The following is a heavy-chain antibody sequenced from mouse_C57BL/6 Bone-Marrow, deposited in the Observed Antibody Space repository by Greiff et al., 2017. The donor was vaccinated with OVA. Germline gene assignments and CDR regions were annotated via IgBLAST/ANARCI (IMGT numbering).Heavy chain of an antibody. CDR3: ARWGGSSLYWYFDV. CDR1: GYTFTSYW. V-gene: IGHV1-69*01. CDR2: IDPSDSYT. D-gene: IGHD1-1*01. Sequence: QLQQPGAELVMPGASVKLSCKASGYTFTSYWMHWVKQRPGQGLEWIGEIDPSDSYTNYNQKFKGKSTLTVDKSSSTAYMQLSSLTSEDSAVYYCARWGGSSLYWYFDVWGTGTTVTVSS. J-gene: IGHJ1*03.